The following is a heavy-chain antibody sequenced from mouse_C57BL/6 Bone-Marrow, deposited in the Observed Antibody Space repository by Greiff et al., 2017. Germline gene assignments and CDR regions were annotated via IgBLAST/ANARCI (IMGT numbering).Heavy chain of an antibody. CDR3: TPPYGLDY. CDR1: GFNITDDY. CDR2: IDPENGDT. V-gene: IGHV14-4*01. Sequence: EVQLQQSGAELVRPGASVKLSCTASGFNITDDYMHWVKQRPEQGLEWIGWIDPENGDTEYASKFQGKATITADTSSNTAYLQLRGLTSEDTAVYCCTPPYGLDYWGQGTTLTVSS. J-gene: IGHJ2*01. D-gene: IGHD1-1*01.